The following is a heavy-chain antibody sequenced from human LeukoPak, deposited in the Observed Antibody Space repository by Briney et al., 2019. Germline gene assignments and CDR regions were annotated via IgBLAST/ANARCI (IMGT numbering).Heavy chain of an antibody. J-gene: IGHJ3*02. D-gene: IGHD5-24*01. CDR3: ARVAIDGRDGYIGPFDI. Sequence: GASVKVSCKASGYTFTSYYMHWVRQAPGQGLEWMGIINPSGGSTSYAQKFQGRVTMTRDTSPITVYMELSSLRSDDTAVYYCARVAIDGRDGYIGPFDIWGQGTMVTVSS. V-gene: IGHV1-46*01. CDR1: GYTFTSYY. CDR2: INPSGGST.